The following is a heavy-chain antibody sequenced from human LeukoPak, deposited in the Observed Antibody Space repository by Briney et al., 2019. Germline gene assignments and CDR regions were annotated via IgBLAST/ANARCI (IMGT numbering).Heavy chain of an antibody. Sequence: GASVKVSCKASGGTFSSYAISWVRQAPGQGLEWMGRIIPILGIANYAQKFQGRVTITADKSTSTAYMELSSLRSEDTAVYYCARDGRTCSNLFDYWGQGTLVTVSS. CDR1: GGTFSSYA. J-gene: IGHJ4*02. D-gene: IGHD4-4*01. CDR3: ARDGRTCSNLFDY. V-gene: IGHV1-69*04. CDR2: IIPILGIA.